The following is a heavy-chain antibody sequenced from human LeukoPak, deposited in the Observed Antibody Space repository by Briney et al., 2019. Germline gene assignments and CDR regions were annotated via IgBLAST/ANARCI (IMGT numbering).Heavy chain of an antibody. CDR2: ISYDGSNK. V-gene: IGHV3-30-3*01. D-gene: IGHD3-9*01. J-gene: IGHJ3*02. Sequence: GSLRLSCAASGFTFSSYAMHWVRQAPGKGLEWVAVISYDGSNKYYADSVKGRFTISRDNSKNTLYLQMNSLRAEDTAVYYCARDIEYDYDILTGFDAFDIWGQGTMVTVSS. CDR1: GFTFSSYA. CDR3: ARDIEYDYDILTGFDAFDI.